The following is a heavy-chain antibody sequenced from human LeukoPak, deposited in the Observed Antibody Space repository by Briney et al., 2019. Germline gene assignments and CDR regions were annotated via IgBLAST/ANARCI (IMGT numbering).Heavy chain of an antibody. J-gene: IGHJ4*02. V-gene: IGHV3-30*01. D-gene: IGHD7-27*01. CDR3: ASDLLIARHGDTDY. Sequence: PGGSLRLSCAASGFTFSGYAMHWVRQAPGKGLEWVAVISYDGSNKYYADSVKGRFTISRDNSKNTLYLQMNSLRAEDTAVYYCASDLLIARHGDTDYWGQGTLATVS. CDR1: GFTFSGYA. CDR2: ISYDGSNK.